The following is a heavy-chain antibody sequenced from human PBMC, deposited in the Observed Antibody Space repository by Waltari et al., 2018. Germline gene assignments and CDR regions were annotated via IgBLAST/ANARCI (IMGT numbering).Heavy chain of an antibody. CDR1: GYTLTELS. J-gene: IGHJ4*02. CDR3: ATGALKYDILTGYYYY. D-gene: IGHD3-9*01. Sequence: QVQLVQSGAEVKKPGASVKVSCKVSGYTLTELSMHWVRQAPGKGLEWMGGGDPEDGETIYAQKFQGRVTMTEETSTDTAYMELSSLRSEDTAVYYCATGALKYDILTGYYYYWGQGTLVTVSS. CDR2: GDPEDGET. V-gene: IGHV1-24*01.